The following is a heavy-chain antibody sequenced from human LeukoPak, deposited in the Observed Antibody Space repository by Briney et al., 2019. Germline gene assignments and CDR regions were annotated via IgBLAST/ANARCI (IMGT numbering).Heavy chain of an antibody. J-gene: IGHJ4*02. CDR1: GFTFSSYA. V-gene: IGHV3-21*01. D-gene: IGHD3-22*01. CDR3: ARDNYYDSSGLGY. CDR2: ISGSGSTT. Sequence: GGSLRLSCAASGFTFSSYAMTWVRQAPGKGLEWVSAISGSGSTTYYADSVKGRFTISRDNAKNSLYLQMNSLRAEDTAVYYCARDNYYDSSGLGYWGQGTLVTVSS.